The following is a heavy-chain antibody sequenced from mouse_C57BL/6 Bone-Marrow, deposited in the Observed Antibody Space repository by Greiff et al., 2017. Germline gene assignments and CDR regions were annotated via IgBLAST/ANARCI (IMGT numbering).Heavy chain of an antibody. Sequence: EVQRVESGGGLVQPGGSMKLSCVASGFTFSNYWMNWVRQSPEKGLEWVAQISLKSDNYATHYADSVKGRFTITRDDSKRSVYLQMNNLRAEGTGIYYCTENYGSSYAMDYWGQGTSVTVSS. V-gene: IGHV6-3*01. CDR3: TENYGSSYAMDY. CDR2: ISLKSDNYAT. J-gene: IGHJ4*01. CDR1: GFTFSNYW. D-gene: IGHD1-1*01.